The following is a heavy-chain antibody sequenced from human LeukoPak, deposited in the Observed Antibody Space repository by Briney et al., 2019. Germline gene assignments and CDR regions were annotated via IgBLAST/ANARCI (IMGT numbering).Heavy chain of an antibody. CDR3: ARDRVAATDAFDI. CDR1: GGTFSSYA. D-gene: IGHD2-15*01. V-gene: IGHV1-69*05. J-gene: IGHJ3*02. CDR2: IIPIFGAA. Sequence: SVKVSCKASGGTFSSYAISWVRQAPGQGLEWMGRIIPIFGAANYAQKFQGRVTITTDESTSTAYMELSSLRSEDTAVYYCARDRVAATDAFDIWGQGTMVTVSS.